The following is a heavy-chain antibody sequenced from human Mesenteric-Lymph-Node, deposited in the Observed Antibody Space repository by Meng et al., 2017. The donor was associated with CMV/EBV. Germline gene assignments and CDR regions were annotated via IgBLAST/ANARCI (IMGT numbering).Heavy chain of an antibody. CDR2: IIPIFGTP. CDR3: ARGWAAGTFDH. CDR1: GGTFSSYA. J-gene: IGHJ4*02. D-gene: IGHD6-13*01. Sequence: SVKVSCKASGGTFSSYAISWVRQAPAQGLESMGGIIPIFGTPNYAQKFQGRVTITTDESTSTAYMELSSLTSDDTAVYYCARGWAAGTFDHWGQGTLVTVSS. V-gene: IGHV1-69*05.